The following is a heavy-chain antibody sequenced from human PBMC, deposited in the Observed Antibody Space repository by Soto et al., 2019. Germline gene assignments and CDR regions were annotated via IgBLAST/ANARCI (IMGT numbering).Heavy chain of an antibody. Sequence: QVQLQESGPGLVKPSQTLSLTCTVSGGSISSGGYYWSWIRQHPGKGLEWIGYISYTGSTYYNPSLKSRVTISVDTSKDQFSLKLSSVTAADTAMYYCASEGAGPKGSSSWPDDAFDTWGQGTMVTVSS. CDR2: ISYTGST. J-gene: IGHJ3*02. V-gene: IGHV4-31*03. CDR1: GGSISSGGYY. D-gene: IGHD6-13*01. CDR3: ASEGAGPKGSSSWPDDAFDT.